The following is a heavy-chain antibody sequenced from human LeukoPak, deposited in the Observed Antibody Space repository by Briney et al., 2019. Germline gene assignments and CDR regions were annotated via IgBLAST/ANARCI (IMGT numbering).Heavy chain of an antibody. CDR3: ARELFDFDY. V-gene: IGHV3-23*01. CDR2: ITGSGNST. J-gene: IGHJ4*02. CDR1: GFTFSNYA. D-gene: IGHD3-10*01. Sequence: GGSLRLSCAVSGFTFSNYAMTWVRQATGKGLEWVSEITGSGNSTYYADSVKGRFTISRDNSKNTLYLQMNSLRAEDTAVYYCARELFDFDYWGQGTLVTVSS.